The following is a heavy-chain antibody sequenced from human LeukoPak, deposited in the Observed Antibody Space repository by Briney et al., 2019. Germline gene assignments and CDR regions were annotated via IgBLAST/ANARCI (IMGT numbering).Heavy chain of an antibody. V-gene: IGHV4-31*03. CDR2: IYYSGSP. CDR1: GGSISSGGYD. Sequence: PSQTLSLTCTVSGGSISSGGYDWSWIRQHPGKGLEWIGYIYYSGSPYYNPSLKSRVTISVDTSKNQFSLKLSSVTAADTAVYYCARDPVDKQWLEVYYWGQGTLVTVSS. D-gene: IGHD6-19*01. J-gene: IGHJ4*02. CDR3: ARDPVDKQWLEVYY.